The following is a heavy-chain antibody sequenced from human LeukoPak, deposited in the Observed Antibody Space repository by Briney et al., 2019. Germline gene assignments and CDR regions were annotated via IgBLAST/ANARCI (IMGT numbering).Heavy chain of an antibody. CDR3: TTATDIIYFCSGSPSVDY. V-gene: IGHV3-15*01. D-gene: IGHD3-10*01. J-gene: IGHJ4*02. CDR2: VKSKPDGETT. CDR1: GFTFSNAW. Sequence: GGSLRLSCAASGFTFSNAWMSWVRQAPGKGLEWVGRVKSKPDGETTDYAAPVKGRFTISRNDSKNTLYLQMNRLKTEDTAVYYCTTATDIIYFCSGSPSVDYRGQGTLVTVSS.